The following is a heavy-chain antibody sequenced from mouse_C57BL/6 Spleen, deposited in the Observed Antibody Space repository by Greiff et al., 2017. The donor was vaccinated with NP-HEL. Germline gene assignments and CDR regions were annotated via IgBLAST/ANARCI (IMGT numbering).Heavy chain of an antibody. J-gene: IGHJ4*01. CDR2: LNPNYGTT. CDR1: GYSFTDYN. Sequence: EVQLQQSGPELVKPGASVKISCKASGYSFTDYNMNWVKQSNGKSLEWIGVLNPNYGTTSYNQKFKGKATLTVDQSSSTAYMQLNSLTSEDSAVYYCARGGYGGPYYAMDYWGQGTSVTVSS. CDR3: ARGGYGGPYYAMDY. D-gene: IGHD1-1*02. V-gene: IGHV1-39*01.